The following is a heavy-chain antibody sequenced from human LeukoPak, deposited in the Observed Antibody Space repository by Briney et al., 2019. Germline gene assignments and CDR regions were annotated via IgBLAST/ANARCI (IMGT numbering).Heavy chain of an antibody. Sequence: GASVKVSCKASGYTFTNFYMHWVRQAPGQGLEWMGLIHPSDGDTKYAQEFQDRVTMTRDTSTSTVYMELSSLRFEDTAVYYCVRDGGYYDSSGPTFDYWGQGTLVTVSS. CDR1: GYTFTNFY. CDR3: VRDGGYYDSSGPTFDY. V-gene: IGHV1-46*01. J-gene: IGHJ4*02. CDR2: IHPSDGDT. D-gene: IGHD3-22*01.